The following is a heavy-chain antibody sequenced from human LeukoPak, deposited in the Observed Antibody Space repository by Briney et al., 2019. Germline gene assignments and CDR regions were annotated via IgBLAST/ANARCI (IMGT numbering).Heavy chain of an antibody. J-gene: IGHJ3*02. CDR3: ARTFYDFWSGFSNYDSFHI. CDR2: FDPEDGET. CDR1: GYTLTELS. D-gene: IGHD3-3*01. Sequence: AASVKVSCKVSGYTLTELSMHWVRQAPGKGLEWMGGFDPEDGETIYAQKFQGRVTMTEDTSTDTAYMELSSLRSEDTAVYYCARTFYDFWSGFSNYDSFHIWGQGTLVTVSS. V-gene: IGHV1-24*01.